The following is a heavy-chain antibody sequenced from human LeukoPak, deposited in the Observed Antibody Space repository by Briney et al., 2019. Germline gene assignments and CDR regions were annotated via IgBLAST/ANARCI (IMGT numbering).Heavy chain of an antibody. CDR2: ISAYNGNT. Sequence: ASVKVSCKVSGYTLTELSMHWVRQAPGKGLEWMGWISAYNGNTNYAQKLQGRVTMTTDTSTSTAYMELRSLRSDDTAVYYCARDEVGTWGYWGQGTLVTVSS. V-gene: IGHV1-18*01. J-gene: IGHJ4*02. CDR1: GYTLTELS. CDR3: ARDEVGTWGY. D-gene: IGHD7-27*01.